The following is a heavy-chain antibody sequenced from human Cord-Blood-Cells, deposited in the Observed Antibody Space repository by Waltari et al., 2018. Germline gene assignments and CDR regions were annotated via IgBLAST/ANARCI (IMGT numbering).Heavy chain of an antibody. CDR3: ARGGGSAAFDI. V-gene: IGHV4-34*01. CDR1: GGSFSGYY. CDR2: INHSGST. Sequence: QVQLQQWGAGLLKPSETLSLTCAVYGGSFSGYYWSWIRQPPGKGLEWIGEINHSGSTNYNPSLKSRVTISVDTSKNQFSLKLSSVTAADTAVYYCARGGGSAAFDIWGQGTMVTVSS. J-gene: IGHJ3*02. D-gene: IGHD3-16*01.